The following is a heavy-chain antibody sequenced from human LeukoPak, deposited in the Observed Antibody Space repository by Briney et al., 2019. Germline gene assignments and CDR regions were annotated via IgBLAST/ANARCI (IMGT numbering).Heavy chain of an antibody. Sequence: GGSLRLSCAASGFTFSSYSMNWVRQTPGKGLDWVSSISGSSTYIYYADSVKGRFTISRDNAKNSLYLQMNSLRAEATAVYYCARALEPSIAVIDYWGQGTLVTVSS. J-gene: IGHJ4*02. CDR1: GFTFSSYS. CDR3: ARALEPSIAVIDY. CDR2: ISGSSTYI. D-gene: IGHD6-19*01. V-gene: IGHV3-21*01.